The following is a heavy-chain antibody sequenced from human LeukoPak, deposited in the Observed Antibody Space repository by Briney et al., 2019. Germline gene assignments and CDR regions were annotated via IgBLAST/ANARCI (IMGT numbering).Heavy chain of an antibody. CDR3: ARSSGYYSDAFDI. Sequence: SETLSLTCTVSGGSISSSSYYWGWIRQPPGKGLEWIGSIYYSGSTYYNPSLKSRVTISVDRSKNQFSLKLSSVTAADTAVYYCARSSGYYSDAFDIWGQGTMVTVSS. CDR2: IYYSGST. V-gene: IGHV4-39*07. CDR1: GGSISSSSYY. J-gene: IGHJ3*02. D-gene: IGHD3-22*01.